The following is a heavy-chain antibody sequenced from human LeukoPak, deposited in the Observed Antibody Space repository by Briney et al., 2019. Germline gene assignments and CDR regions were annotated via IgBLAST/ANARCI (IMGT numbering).Heavy chain of an antibody. D-gene: IGHD1-26*01. CDR2: IYYSGST. J-gene: IGHJ4*02. CDR3: ASLRVGATVYFDY. V-gene: IGHV4-39*01. Sequence: SETPSLTCTVSGGSISSSSYYWGWIRQPPGKGLEWIGSIYYSGSTYYNPSLKSRVTISVDTSKNQFSLKLSSVTAADTAVYYCASLRVGATVYFDYWGQGTLVTVSS. CDR1: GGSISSSSYY.